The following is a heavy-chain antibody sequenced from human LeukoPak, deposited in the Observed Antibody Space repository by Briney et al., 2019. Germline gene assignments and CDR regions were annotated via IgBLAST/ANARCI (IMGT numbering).Heavy chain of an antibody. CDR1: GFTFSSYG. CDR2: IWYDGSNK. V-gene: IGHV3-33*01. D-gene: IGHD4-17*01. J-gene: IGHJ4*02. Sequence: GGSLRLSCAASGFTFSSYGMHWVRQAPGKGLEWVAVIWYDGSNKYYADSVKGRFTISRDNSKNTLYLQMNSLRAEDTAVYYCARDQGQYGDYQVWGQGTLVTVSS. CDR3: ARDQGQYGDYQV.